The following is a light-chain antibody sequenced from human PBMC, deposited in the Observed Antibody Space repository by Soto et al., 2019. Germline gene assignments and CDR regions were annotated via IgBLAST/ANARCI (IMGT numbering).Light chain of an antibody. J-gene: IGLJ3*02. CDR1: SSNIGAGYD. CDR2: GNS. V-gene: IGLV1-40*01. CDR3: QSYDSSLFWV. Sequence: QSVLTQPPSVSGAPGQRVTISCTGSSSNIGAGYDVHWYQQLPGTAPKLLIYGNSNRPSGVPDRFSGSKSGTSASLAITGLQAEYEADYYCQSYDSSLFWVFGGGTKLTVL.